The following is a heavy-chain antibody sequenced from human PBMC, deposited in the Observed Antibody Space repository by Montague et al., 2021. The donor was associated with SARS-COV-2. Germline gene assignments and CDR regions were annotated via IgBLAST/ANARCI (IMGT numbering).Heavy chain of an antibody. D-gene: IGHD5-24*01. Sequence: SESLSLTCTVSGGSIRTYYWSWIRQPPGKGLEWFGYIYYSGSTNYSPSLKSRVTISVDTSKNQFSLKLSSVTAAGTAVYYCARDGYNAHQNYWYFDLWGRGTLVTVSS. CDR1: GGSIRTYY. J-gene: IGHJ2*01. CDR2: IYYSGST. V-gene: IGHV4-59*12. CDR3: ARDGYNAHQNYWYFDL.